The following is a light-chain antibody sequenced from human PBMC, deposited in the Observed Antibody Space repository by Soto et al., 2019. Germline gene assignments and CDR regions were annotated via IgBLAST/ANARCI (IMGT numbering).Light chain of an antibody. CDR1: SSNIGAGYD. J-gene: IGLJ1*01. CDR2: AGT. V-gene: IGLV1-40*01. CDR3: QSYDSSLSGLYV. Sequence: QSVLTQPPSVPGAPGQSITISCTGSSSNIGAGYDVHWYRQLPGTAPKLLIFAGTKRPSEVPDRFSGSKSGTSASLAITGLQAEDEADYYCQSYDSSLSGLYVFGTGTKVTVL.